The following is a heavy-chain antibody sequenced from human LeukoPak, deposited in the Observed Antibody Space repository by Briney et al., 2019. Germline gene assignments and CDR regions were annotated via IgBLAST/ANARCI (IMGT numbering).Heavy chain of an antibody. V-gene: IGHV3-48*03. Sequence: GGSLRPSCAASGFTFSSYEMNWVRQAPGKGLEWVSYIISSGSAIYYADSVKGRFTISRDNAKNSLYLQMNSLRAEDTAVYYCAREGWNDDLDYWGQGTLVTVSS. D-gene: IGHD1-1*01. CDR2: IISSGSAI. CDR3: AREGWNDDLDY. J-gene: IGHJ4*02. CDR1: GFTFSSYE.